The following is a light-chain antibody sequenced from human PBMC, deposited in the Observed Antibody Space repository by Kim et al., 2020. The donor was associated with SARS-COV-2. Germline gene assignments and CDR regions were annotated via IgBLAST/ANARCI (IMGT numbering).Light chain of an antibody. Sequence: ASVGDRVTITCRASQGLGSSLAWYQQTPGRAPKLLIYPPSTLQTGVPSRFSGSGSGTEFTLTISSLQPEDFATYYCQQVYHNPITFGQGTRLEIK. J-gene: IGKJ5*01. CDR3: QQVYHNPIT. V-gene: IGKV1-9*01. CDR2: PPS. CDR1: QGLGSS.